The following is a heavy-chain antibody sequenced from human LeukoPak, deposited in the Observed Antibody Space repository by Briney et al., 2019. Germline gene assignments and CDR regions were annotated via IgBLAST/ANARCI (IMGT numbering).Heavy chain of an antibody. CDR2: ISYDGSNK. J-gene: IGHJ5*02. CDR1: GFTFSSYA. CDR3: ARVVTIFGVPRWFDP. V-gene: IGHV3-30-3*01. D-gene: IGHD3-3*01. Sequence: GRSLRLSCAASGFTFSSYAMHWVRQAPGKGLEWVAVISYDGSNKYYADSVKGRFTISRDNSKNTLYLQMNSLRAEDTAVYYCARVVTIFGVPRWFDPWGQGTLVTVSS.